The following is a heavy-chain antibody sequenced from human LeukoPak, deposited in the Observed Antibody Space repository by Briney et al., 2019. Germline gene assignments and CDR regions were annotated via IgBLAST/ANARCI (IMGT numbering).Heavy chain of an antibody. Sequence: GSSVKVSCKASGGTFSSYAISWVRQAPGQGLEWMGGIIPIFGTANHAQKFQGRVTITADESTSTAYMELSNLRSEDTAVYYCARDPITVTTGGRYYYYGMDVWGKGTTVTVSS. CDR2: IIPIFGTA. CDR3: ARDPITVTTGGRYYYYGMDV. D-gene: IGHD4-11*01. CDR1: GGTFSSYA. J-gene: IGHJ6*04. V-gene: IGHV1-69*01.